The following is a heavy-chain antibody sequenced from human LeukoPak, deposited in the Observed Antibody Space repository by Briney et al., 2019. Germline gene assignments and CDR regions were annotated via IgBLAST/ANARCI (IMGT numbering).Heavy chain of an antibody. J-gene: IGHJ4*02. Sequence: GGSLRLSCAASGFTFSSYGMHWVRQAPGKGPERVANIKQDGSEKYYVDSVKGRFTISRDNAKNSLYLQMNSLRAEDTAVYYCAGLRFLEWPLDYWGQGTLVTVSS. CDR3: AGLRFLEWPLDY. D-gene: IGHD3-3*01. V-gene: IGHV3-7*01. CDR2: IKQDGSEK. CDR1: GFTFSSYG.